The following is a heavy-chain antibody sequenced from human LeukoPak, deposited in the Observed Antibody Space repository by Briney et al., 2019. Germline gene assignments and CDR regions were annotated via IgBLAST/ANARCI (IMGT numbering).Heavy chain of an antibody. V-gene: IGHV4-38-2*02. CDR1: GYSISSGYY. D-gene: IGHD2-2*01. CDR2: IYHSGST. J-gene: IGHJ6*03. CDR3: ASSYCSSTSCPYYYYYMDV. Sequence: SETLSLTCTVSGYSISSGYYWGWIRQPPGKGLEWIGSIYHSGSTYYNPSLKSRVTISVDTSKNQFSLKLSSVTAADTAVYYCASSYCSSTSCPYYYYYMDVWGKGTTVTVSS.